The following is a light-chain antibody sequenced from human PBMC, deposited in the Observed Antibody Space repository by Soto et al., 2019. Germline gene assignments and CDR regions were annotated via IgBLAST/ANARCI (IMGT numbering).Light chain of an antibody. CDR2: EGS. Sequence: QSVLTQPASVSGSPGQSITISCTGTSSDVGSSNLVSWYQQHPGKAPKLIIYEGSRRPSGVSGRFSGSKSGNTASLTISGLQAEDEADYYCCSFAGSSSFYVFGGGTKVTVL. CDR1: SSDVGSSNL. CDR3: CSFAGSSSFYV. J-gene: IGLJ1*01. V-gene: IGLV2-23*01.